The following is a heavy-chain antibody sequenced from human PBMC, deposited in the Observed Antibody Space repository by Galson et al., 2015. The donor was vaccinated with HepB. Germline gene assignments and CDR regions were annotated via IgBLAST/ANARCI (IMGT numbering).Heavy chain of an antibody. CDR2: ITTSGSYI. J-gene: IGHJ4*02. V-gene: IGHV3-21*01. CDR3: AKIGGGSGWPIDF. Sequence: SLRLSCAAPGFTFSNYGMIWVRQAPGKGLEWVSSITTSGSYIYHADSVKGRFTISRDDAKNSLYLQMNSLRAEDTAVYYCAKIGGGSGWPIDFWGQGTLVTVSS. CDR1: GFTFSNYG. D-gene: IGHD6-19*01.